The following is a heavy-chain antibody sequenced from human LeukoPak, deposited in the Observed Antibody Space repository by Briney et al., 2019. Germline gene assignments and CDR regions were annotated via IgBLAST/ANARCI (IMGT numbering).Heavy chain of an antibody. CDR1: GDSISNYY. CDR3: AAGPNYYGSGSYSRY. V-gene: IGHV4-59*12. J-gene: IGHJ4*02. Sequence: SETLSLTCTVSGDSISNYYWSWIRQPPGKGLEWIGYIHYSGSTKYNPSLESRVTISVDTSKNQFSLKLSSVTAADTAVYYCAAGPNYYGSGSYSRYWGQGTLVTVSS. D-gene: IGHD3-10*01. CDR2: IHYSGST.